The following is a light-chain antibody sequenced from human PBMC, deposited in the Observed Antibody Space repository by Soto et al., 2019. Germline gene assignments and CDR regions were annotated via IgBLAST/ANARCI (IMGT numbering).Light chain of an antibody. V-gene: IGKV3-20*01. Sequence: EIVLTQSPGTLSLSPGERATLSCRASQSVSSSYLAWYQQKPGQAPRLLIYGASSRATGIPDRFSGSGSGTDFTLTVSRLVPEHCAVYYCQQYGSSRFTCGPGPKVDIK. CDR3: QQYGSSRFT. J-gene: IGKJ3*01. CDR1: QSVSSSY. CDR2: GAS.